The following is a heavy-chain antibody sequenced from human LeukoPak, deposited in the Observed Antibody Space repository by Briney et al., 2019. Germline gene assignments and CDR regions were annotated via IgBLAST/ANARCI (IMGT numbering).Heavy chain of an antibody. CDR3: ARDYGGNIFDY. CDR2: IDWDDDK. J-gene: IGHJ4*02. D-gene: IGHD4-23*01. CDR1: GFSLSTSGMR. Sequence: GPALVKPTQTLTLTCTFSGFSLSTSGMRVSWIRQPPGKALEWLARIDWDDDKFYSTSLKTRLTISKDTSKNQVGLTMTNTDPVDTATYYCARDYGGNIFDYWGQGTLVTVSS. V-gene: IGHV2-70*04.